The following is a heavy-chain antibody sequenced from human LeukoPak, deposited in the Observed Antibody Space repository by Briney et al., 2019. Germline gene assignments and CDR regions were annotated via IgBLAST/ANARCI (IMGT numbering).Heavy chain of an antibody. V-gene: IGHV3-7*05. J-gene: IGHJ5*02. CDR3: ASSYYDDGSGYRWFDL. Sequence: GGSLRLSCAASGFTFSSSWMTWVRQAQGKGRERVANMKGDGSEKHYVASVKGRCTISRDNAKSSLSLQMNSLRAEDTAVYYCASSYYDDGSGYRWFDLWGQGTLVTLSS. CDR2: MKGDGSEK. CDR1: GFTFSSSW. D-gene: IGHD3-22*01.